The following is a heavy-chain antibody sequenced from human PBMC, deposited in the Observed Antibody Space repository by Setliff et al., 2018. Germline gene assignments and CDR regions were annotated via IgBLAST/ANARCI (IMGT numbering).Heavy chain of an antibody. D-gene: IGHD1-7*01. Sequence: PGGSLRLSCATSGFSFSDHSMDWVRQAPGKGLEWVGRTRNKVSSYITEYAASVKGRFTISRDDSKSSMFLQMNSLKTEDTAVYYCARDQFRNSGGLYSWGQGTLVTVSS. V-gene: IGHV3-72*01. CDR1: GFSFSDHS. CDR3: ARDQFRNSGGLYS. CDR2: TRNKVSSYIT. J-gene: IGHJ5*02.